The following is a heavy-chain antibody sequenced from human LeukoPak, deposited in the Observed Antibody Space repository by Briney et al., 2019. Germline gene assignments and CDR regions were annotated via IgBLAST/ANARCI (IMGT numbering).Heavy chain of an antibody. CDR2: IIPIFGTA. CDR3: ARGSAMAHLYYYYYYMDV. Sequence: ASVKVSCKASGGTFSSYAISWVRQAPGQGLEWMGGIIPIFGTANYAQKFQGRVTITADESTSTAYMELSSLRSEDTAVYYCARGSAMAHLYYYYYYMDVWGKGTTVTISS. CDR1: GGTFSSYA. D-gene: IGHD5-18*01. V-gene: IGHV1-69*13. J-gene: IGHJ6*03.